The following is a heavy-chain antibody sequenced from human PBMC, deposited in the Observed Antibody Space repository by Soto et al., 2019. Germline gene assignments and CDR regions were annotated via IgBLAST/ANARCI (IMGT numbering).Heavy chain of an antibody. D-gene: IGHD4-17*01. CDR2: IYYSGTT. CDR3: ARVRPPPSSTVATYYFDY. Sequence: SETLSLTCTVSGASVNYGGYYWGWVRQRPGKGLEWIAYIYYSGTTSFNPSLRSRLSISVDTSKNQFSLKLSSVTAADTAVYFCARVRPPPSSTVATYYFDYWGQGTLVTAPQ. V-gene: IGHV4-31*03. J-gene: IGHJ4*02. CDR1: GASVNYGGYY.